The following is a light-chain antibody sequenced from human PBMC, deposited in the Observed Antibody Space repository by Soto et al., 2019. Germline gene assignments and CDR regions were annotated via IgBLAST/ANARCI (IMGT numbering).Light chain of an antibody. CDR1: SSDVGGFNY. CDR3: SSRTTSSTVYV. J-gene: IGLJ1*01. Sequence: QSVLTQPDSVSGSPGQSITISCTGTSSDVGGFNYVSWYQQHPGKAPKLMIYEVSNRPSGVSNRFSGSKSGNTASLTISGLQAEDEANYCCSSRTTSSTVYVFGTGTKVTVL. CDR2: EVS. V-gene: IGLV2-14*03.